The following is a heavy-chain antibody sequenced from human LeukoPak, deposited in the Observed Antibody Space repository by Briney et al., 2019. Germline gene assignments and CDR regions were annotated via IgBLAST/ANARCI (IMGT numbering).Heavy chain of an antibody. CDR3: ARIAVAGVDP. CDR2: INHSGST. CDR1: GGSFSGYY. J-gene: IGHJ5*02. Sequence: PSETLSLTCAVSGGSFSGYYWSWIRQPPGKGLEWIGEINHSGSTNYNPSLKSRVTISVDTSKNQFSLKLSSVTAADTAVYYCARIAVAGVDPWGQGTLVTVSS. D-gene: IGHD6-19*01. V-gene: IGHV4-34*01.